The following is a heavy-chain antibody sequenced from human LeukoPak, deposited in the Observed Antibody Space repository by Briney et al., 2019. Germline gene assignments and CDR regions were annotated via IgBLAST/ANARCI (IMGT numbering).Heavy chain of an antibody. CDR2: IRNKANSYTT. V-gene: IGHV3-72*01. CDR3: ARSSSSWYPLFDY. D-gene: IGHD6-13*01. CDR1: GFPFSSYA. Sequence: GGSLRLSCAASGFPFSSYAMDWVRQAPGKGLEWVARIRNKANSYTTEYAASVKGRFTISRDDSNNSLYLQMNSLKTEDTAVYYCARSSSSWYPLFDYWGQGTQVTVSS. J-gene: IGHJ4*02.